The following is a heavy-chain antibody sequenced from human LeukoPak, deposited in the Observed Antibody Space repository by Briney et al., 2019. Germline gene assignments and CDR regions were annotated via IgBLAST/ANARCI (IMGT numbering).Heavy chain of an antibody. CDR1: GFTFSSYS. V-gene: IGHV3-48*01. CDR3: ASDLAYCGGDCSYGAFDI. J-gene: IGHJ3*02. CDR2: ISSSSSTI. Sequence: GGSLRLSCAASGFTFSSYSMNWVRQAPGKGLEWVSYISSSSSTIYYAASVKGRFTISRDNAKNSLYLQMNSLRAEDTAVYYCASDLAYCGGDCSYGAFDIWGQGTMVTASS. D-gene: IGHD2-21*02.